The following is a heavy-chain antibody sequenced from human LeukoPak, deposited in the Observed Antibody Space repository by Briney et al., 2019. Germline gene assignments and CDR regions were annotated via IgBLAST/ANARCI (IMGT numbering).Heavy chain of an antibody. CDR2: MNPNSGNT. CDR3: ARGLVVVAATARDY. J-gene: IGHJ4*02. D-gene: IGHD2-15*01. Sequence: ASVKVSCKASGYTFTSYDINWVRRATGQGLEWMGWMNPNSGNTVYAQKFQGRVTMTRNTSISTAYMELSSLRSEDTAVYYCARGLVVVAATARDYWGQGTLVTVSS. CDR1: GYTFTSYD. V-gene: IGHV1-8*01.